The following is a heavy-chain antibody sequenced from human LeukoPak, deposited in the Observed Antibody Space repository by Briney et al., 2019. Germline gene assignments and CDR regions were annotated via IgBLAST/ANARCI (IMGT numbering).Heavy chain of an antibody. Sequence: GGSLRLSCAASGFTFADYAMHWVRQAPGKGLEWVSLISWDGGNIYYADSMKGRFTISRDNSKNSLYLQMNSLRAEDSAFYYCAKAAIRYTTRWNNFDYWGQGTLVTISS. CDR1: GFTFADYA. V-gene: IGHV3-43D*03. CDR3: AKAAIRYTTRWNNFDY. CDR2: ISWDGGNI. J-gene: IGHJ4*02. D-gene: IGHD2-2*02.